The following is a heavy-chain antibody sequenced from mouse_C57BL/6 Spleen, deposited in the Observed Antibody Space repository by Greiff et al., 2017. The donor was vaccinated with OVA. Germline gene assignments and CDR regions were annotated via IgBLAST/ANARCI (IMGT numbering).Heavy chain of an antibody. CDR1: GYSITSGYY. CDR3: ASSYAYAMDY. Sequence: EVQLQQSGPGLVKPSQSLSLTCSVTGYSITSGYYWNWIRQFPGNKLEWMGYISYAGSNNYNPSLKNRISITRDTSKNQFFLKLNSVTTEDTATYYCASSYAYAMDYWGQGTSVTVSS. V-gene: IGHV3-6*01. CDR2: ISYAGSN. J-gene: IGHJ4*01. D-gene: IGHD1-1*01.